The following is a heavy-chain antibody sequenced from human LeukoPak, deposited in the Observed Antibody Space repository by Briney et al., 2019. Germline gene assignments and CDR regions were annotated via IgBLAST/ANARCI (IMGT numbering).Heavy chain of an antibody. CDR2: IWYDGGNK. D-gene: IGHD5-18*01. Sequence: GGSLRLSCAASGFTFSSYGMHWVRQAPGKGLEWVAVIWYDGGNKYYADSVKGRFTISRDNSKNTLYLQMNSLRAEDTAVYYCARASNTAIFAFDIWGQGTMVTVSS. V-gene: IGHV3-33*01. CDR1: GFTFSSYG. CDR3: ARASNTAIFAFDI. J-gene: IGHJ3*02.